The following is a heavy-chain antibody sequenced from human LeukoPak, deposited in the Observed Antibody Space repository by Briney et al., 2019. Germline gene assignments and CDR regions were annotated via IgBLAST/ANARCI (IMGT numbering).Heavy chain of an antibody. D-gene: IGHD4-17*01. J-gene: IGHJ4*02. Sequence: SETLSLTCTVSGGSISSGDYYWSWIRQLPGKGLEWIGYIYYSGSTYYNPSLKSRVTISVDTSKNQFSLKLSSVTAADTAVYYCARPSNLRAFDYWGQGTLVTVSS. CDR1: GGSISSGDYY. CDR3: ARPSNLRAFDY. CDR2: IYYSGST. V-gene: IGHV4-30-4*01.